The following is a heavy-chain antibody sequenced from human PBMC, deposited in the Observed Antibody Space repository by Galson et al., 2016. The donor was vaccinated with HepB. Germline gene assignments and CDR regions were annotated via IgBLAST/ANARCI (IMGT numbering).Heavy chain of an antibody. Sequence: SLRLSCAASGFTFSNYGMHWVRQAPGKGLEWVALIWYDGSKKYYAESVRGRLTLSRDNSKTTLDLQMNSLRAEDTAVYYCARDGIPSPQDIGGRLPPPYYYGMDVWGQGTAVTVSS. V-gene: IGHV3-33*01. CDR3: ARDGIPSPQDIGGRLPPPYYYGMDV. J-gene: IGHJ6*02. D-gene: IGHD6-6*01. CDR2: IWYDGSKK. CDR1: GFTFSNYG.